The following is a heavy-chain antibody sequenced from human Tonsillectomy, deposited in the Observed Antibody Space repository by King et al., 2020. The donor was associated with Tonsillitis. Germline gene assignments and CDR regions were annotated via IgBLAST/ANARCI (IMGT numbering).Heavy chain of an antibody. D-gene: IGHD3-22*01. CDR1: GYSISSGYY. CDR2: IYHSGST. Sequence: VQLQESGPGLVKPSETLSLTCAVSGYSISSGYYWGWIRQPPGRGLEWIGSIYHSGSTYYNPSLKSRVTISVDTSKNQFSLKLSSVTAADTAVYYWARGGPYYYDSTGYHWGQGTLVTVSS. V-gene: IGHV4-38-2*01. J-gene: IGHJ4*02. CDR3: ARGGPYYYDSTGYH.